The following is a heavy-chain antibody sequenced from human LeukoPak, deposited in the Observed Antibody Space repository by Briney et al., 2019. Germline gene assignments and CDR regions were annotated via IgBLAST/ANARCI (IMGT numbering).Heavy chain of an antibody. CDR1: GGPFSGYY. D-gene: IGHD6-13*01. CDR3: ARGMIAASELRLA. V-gene: IGHV4-34*01. Sequence: SETLSLTCVVYGGPFSGYYRSWTRQPPGKGLEWIGEINHSGITRYNPSLKSRVTISVDTSKNQFSLKLNSVTAADTAVYYCARGMIAASELRLAWGQGTLVTVSS. CDR2: INHSGIT. J-gene: IGHJ5*02.